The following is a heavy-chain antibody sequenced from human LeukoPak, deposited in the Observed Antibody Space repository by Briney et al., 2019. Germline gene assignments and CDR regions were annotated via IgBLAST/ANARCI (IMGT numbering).Heavy chain of an antibody. V-gene: IGHV3-21*01. CDR1: GFTFSSYS. CDR3: ARGYSYGERYFDY. D-gene: IGHD5-18*01. J-gene: IGHJ4*02. Sequence: GGSLRLSCAASGFTFSSYSMNWVRQAPGKGLEWVSSISSSSSYIYYADSLKGRFTISRDNAKNSLYLQMNSLRAEDTAVYYCARGYSYGERYFDYWGQGTLVTVSS. CDR2: ISSSSSYI.